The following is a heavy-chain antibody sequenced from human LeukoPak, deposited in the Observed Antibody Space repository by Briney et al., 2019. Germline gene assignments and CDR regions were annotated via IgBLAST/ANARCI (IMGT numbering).Heavy chain of an antibody. CDR2: ISGSGGST. CDR3: AKVFCSSTSCKDY. CDR1: GFTFSSYA. D-gene: IGHD2-2*01. Sequence: TGGSPRLSCAASGFTFSSYAMSWVRQAPGKGLEWVSAISGSGGSTYYADSVKGRFTISRDNSKNTLYLQMNSLRAEDTAVYYCAKVFCSSTSCKDYWGQGTLVTVSS. V-gene: IGHV3-23*01. J-gene: IGHJ4*02.